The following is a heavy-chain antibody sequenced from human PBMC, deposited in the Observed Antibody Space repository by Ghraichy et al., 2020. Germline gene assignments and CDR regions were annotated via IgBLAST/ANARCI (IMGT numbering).Heavy chain of an antibody. D-gene: IGHD3-22*01. Sequence: ASVKVSCKASGYTFTSYCISGVRQAPGHGLEWMGWISAYNGNTNYAQKLQGRVTMTTDTSTSTAYMELRSLRSDDTAVYYCAREISHYYDSSGYSDYWGQGTLVTVSS. J-gene: IGHJ4*02. CDR2: ISAYNGNT. CDR1: GYTFTSYC. CDR3: AREISHYYDSSGYSDY. V-gene: IGHV1-18*01.